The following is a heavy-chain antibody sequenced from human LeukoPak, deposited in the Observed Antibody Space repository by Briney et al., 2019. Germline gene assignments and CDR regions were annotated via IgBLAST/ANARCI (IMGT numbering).Heavy chain of an antibody. CDR3: ARSLTFYGSGNYYAFDI. J-gene: IGHJ3*02. CDR1: GYSFTNYW. CDR2: IYPGDSDT. Sequence: GESLKISCKGSGYSFTNYWIAWVRQMPGKGLEWMGIIYPGDSDTRYSPSFQGPVTISADKSISTAYLQWSSLKPSDTAMYFCARSLTFYGSGNYYAFDIWGQGTMVTVSS. V-gene: IGHV5-51*01. D-gene: IGHD3-10*01.